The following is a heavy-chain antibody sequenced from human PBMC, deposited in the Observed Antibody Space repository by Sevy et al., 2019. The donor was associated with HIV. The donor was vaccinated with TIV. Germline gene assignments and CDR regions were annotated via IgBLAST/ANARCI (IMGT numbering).Heavy chain of an antibody. D-gene: IGHD2-8*02. CDR1: GFTFSTYA. CDR2: ISNSGNDI. V-gene: IGHV3-23*01. Sequence: GGSLRLSCAASGFTFSTYAMGWVRQAPGKGLEWVSGISNSGNDIYYARSVEGRFTISRDNSKSTLFLEMNNLRAEDTAVYYCAKDGAPYCTGGICFPYWYFDLWGRGALVTVSS. CDR3: AKDGAPYCTGGICFPYWYFDL. J-gene: IGHJ2*01.